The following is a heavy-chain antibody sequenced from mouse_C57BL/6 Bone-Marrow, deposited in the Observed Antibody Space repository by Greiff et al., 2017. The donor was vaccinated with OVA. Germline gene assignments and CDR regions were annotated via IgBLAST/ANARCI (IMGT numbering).Heavy chain of an antibody. Sequence: VKLQESGAELVRPGTSVKVSCKASGYAFTNYLIEWVKQRPGQGLEWIGVINPGSGGTNYNEKFKGKATLTADKSSSTAYMQLSSLTSEDSAVYFCARGDYGSSYGAMDYWGQGTSVTVSS. V-gene: IGHV1-54*01. J-gene: IGHJ4*01. CDR1: GYAFTNYL. CDR2: INPGSGGT. D-gene: IGHD1-1*01. CDR3: ARGDYGSSYGAMDY.